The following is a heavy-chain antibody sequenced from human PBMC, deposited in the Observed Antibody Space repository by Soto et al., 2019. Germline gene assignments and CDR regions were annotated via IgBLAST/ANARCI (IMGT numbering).Heavy chain of an antibody. CDR3: ASHPGASFDY. D-gene: IGHD7-27*01. Sequence: SETLSLTCTVSGGSISSYYWSWLRQSPGKRLEWIGYIHYSGITKYNPSLKSRVTISLDTSKNQFSLKLSSVTAADSAVYYCASHPGASFDYWGQGTLVTVSS. CDR1: GGSISSYY. J-gene: IGHJ4*02. CDR2: IHYSGIT. V-gene: IGHV4-59*01.